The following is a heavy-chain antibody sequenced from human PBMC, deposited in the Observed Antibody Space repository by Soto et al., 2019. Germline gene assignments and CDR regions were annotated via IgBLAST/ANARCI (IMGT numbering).Heavy chain of an antibody. J-gene: IGHJ6*03. CDR2: INPNSGGT. D-gene: IGHD5-12*01. V-gene: IGHV1-2*04. CDR1: GYTFTGCY. Sequence: ASVKVSCKASGYTFTGCYMHWVRQAPGQGLEWMGWINPNSGGTNYAQKIQGWVTMTRDTSISTAYMELSRLRSDDTAVYYCARERGYSGYVGYYYMDVWGKGTTVTVSS. CDR3: ARERGYSGYVGYYYMDV.